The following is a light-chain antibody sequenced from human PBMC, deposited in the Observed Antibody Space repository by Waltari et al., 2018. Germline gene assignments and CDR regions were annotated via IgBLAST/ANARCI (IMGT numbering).Light chain of an antibody. CDR2: DVR. V-gene: IGLV2-14*03. J-gene: IGLJ2*01. Sequence: QSALTQPASVSGSPGQSITISCTGTNSDVGAYNYVSWYQQHPGKVPKVMIYDVRNRPSGVSNRFSGSKSGNTASLTISGLQAEDEADYYRSSYTTSGTVVFGGGTKVTVL. CDR1: NSDVGAYNY. CDR3: SSYTTSGTVV.